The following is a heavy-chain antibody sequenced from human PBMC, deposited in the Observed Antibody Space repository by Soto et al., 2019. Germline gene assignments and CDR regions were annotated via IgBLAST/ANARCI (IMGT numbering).Heavy chain of an antibody. D-gene: IGHD3-22*01. CDR1: GYTFTSYG. Sequence: ASVKVSCKASGYTFTSYGISWVRQAPGQGLEWMGWISAYNGNTNYAQKLQGRVTMTTDTSTSTAYMELRSLRSDDTAVYYCAKDPTSYDSSAQFDSWGQGTLVTVSS. J-gene: IGHJ4*02. V-gene: IGHV1-18*01. CDR3: AKDPTSYDSSAQFDS. CDR2: ISAYNGNT.